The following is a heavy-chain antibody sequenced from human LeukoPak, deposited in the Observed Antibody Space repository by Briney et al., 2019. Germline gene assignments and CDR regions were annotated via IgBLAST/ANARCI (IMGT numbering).Heavy chain of an antibody. CDR3: ARAVMITFGGVIDRNNWFDP. Sequence: SETLSLTCAAYGGSFSGYYWSWIRQPPGKGLEWIGEINHSGSTNYNPSLKSRVTISVDTSKNQFSLKLSSVTAADTAVYYCARAVMITFGGVIDRNNWFDPWGQGTLVTVSS. D-gene: IGHD3-16*02. V-gene: IGHV4-34*01. CDR1: GGSFSGYY. J-gene: IGHJ5*02. CDR2: INHSGST.